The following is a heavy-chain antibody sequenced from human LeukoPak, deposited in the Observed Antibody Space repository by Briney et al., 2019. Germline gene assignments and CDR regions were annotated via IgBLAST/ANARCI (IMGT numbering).Heavy chain of an antibody. Sequence: GGSLRLSCAASGFTFSSYAMSWVRQAPGKGLEWVSAISGSGGSTYYADSVKGRFTISRDNSKNTLYLQMNSLRAEDTAVYYCATSGSYQYYFDYWGQGTLVTVSS. V-gene: IGHV3-23*01. CDR3: ATSGSYQYYFDY. J-gene: IGHJ4*02. CDR1: GFTFSSYA. D-gene: IGHD1-26*01. CDR2: ISGSGGST.